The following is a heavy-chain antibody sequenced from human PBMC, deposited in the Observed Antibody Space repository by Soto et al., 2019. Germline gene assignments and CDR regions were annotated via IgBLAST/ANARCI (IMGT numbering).Heavy chain of an antibody. CDR2: ISAYNGNT. CDR1: GYTFTSYG. V-gene: IGHV1-18*01. CDR3: ARYSSSWVAYYYYYMDV. D-gene: IGHD6-13*01. Sequence: SSVKVSCKASGYTFTSYGISWVRQAPGQGLEWMGWISAYNGNTNYAQKLRGRVTMTTDTSTSTAYMELRSLRSDDTAVYYCARYSSSWVAYYYYYMDVWGKGTTVTVSS. J-gene: IGHJ6*03.